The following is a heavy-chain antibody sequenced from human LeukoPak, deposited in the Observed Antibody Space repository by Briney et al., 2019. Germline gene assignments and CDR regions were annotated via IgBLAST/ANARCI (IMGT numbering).Heavy chain of an antibody. CDR1: GDSITSGSYY. D-gene: IGHD4-17*01. CDR2: IFISGGT. CDR3: ARDGPDYGDYIGMDV. J-gene: IGHJ6*03. Sequence: PSETLSLTCTVSGDSITSGSYYWSWIRQPAGKGLEWIGRIFISGGTNYNPSLRSRVTMSLDTSKNQFSLKLYSVTAADTAVYYCARDGPDYGDYIGMDVWGKGTTVTVSS. V-gene: IGHV4-61*02.